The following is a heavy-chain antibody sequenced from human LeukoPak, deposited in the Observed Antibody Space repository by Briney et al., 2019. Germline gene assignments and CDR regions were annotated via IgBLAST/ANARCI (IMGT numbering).Heavy chain of an antibody. Sequence: GGSLRLSCAASGFTFSSYAMSWVRQAPGKGLEWVSGIGISVFTTYYADSVRGRFTISRDNAKNTLSLQMNSLRAEDTAVYFCANVRGVPTVEFFFDYWGQGALVTVSS. D-gene: IGHD2-2*01. V-gene: IGHV3-23*01. CDR3: ANVRGVPTVEFFFDY. CDR2: IGISVFTT. CDR1: GFTFSSYA. J-gene: IGHJ4*02.